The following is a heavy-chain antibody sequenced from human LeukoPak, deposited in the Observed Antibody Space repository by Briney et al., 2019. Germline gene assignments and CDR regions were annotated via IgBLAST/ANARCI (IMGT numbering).Heavy chain of an antibody. J-gene: IGHJ4*02. Sequence: PGGSLRLSCAASGFTFNNYGMHWVRQAPGKGLEWMAFIRYDGSKKHYADSVKGRFTISRDNAKNSLYLQMNSLRAEDTAVYYCARASITMVRGELVYYFDFWGQGTLVTVSS. V-gene: IGHV3-30*02. CDR3: ARASITMVRGELVYYFDF. CDR2: IRYDGSKK. D-gene: IGHD3-10*01. CDR1: GFTFNNYG.